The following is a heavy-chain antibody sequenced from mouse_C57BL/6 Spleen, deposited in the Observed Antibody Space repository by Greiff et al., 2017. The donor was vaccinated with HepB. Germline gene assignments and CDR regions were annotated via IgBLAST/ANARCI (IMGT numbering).Heavy chain of an antibody. CDR3: ARSYYDYDGAWFAY. CDR2: IYPGSGST. D-gene: IGHD2-4*01. CDR1: GYTFTSYW. V-gene: IGHV1-55*01. J-gene: IGHJ3*01. Sequence: QVQLQQPGAELVKPGASVKMSCKASGYTFTSYWITWVKQRPGQGLEWIGDIYPGSGSTNYNEKFKSKATLTVDTSSSTAYMQLSSLTSEDSAVYYWARSYYDYDGAWFAYGGQGTLVTVSA.